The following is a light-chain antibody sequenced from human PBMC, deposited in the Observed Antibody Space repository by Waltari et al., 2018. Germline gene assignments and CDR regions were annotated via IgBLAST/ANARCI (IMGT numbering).Light chain of an antibody. CDR1: FSNIGTSYD. CDR2: GNN. V-gene: IGLV1-40*01. CDR3: QSYDNSLNAVI. J-gene: IGLJ2*01. Sequence: QSVLTQPPSVSGAPGQRVTISCTGSFSNIGTSYDVHWYRQVQGTAPKPLLYGNNNRPSGVPDRVSGSKSGTPASLAITGLQAEDEADYFCQSYDNSLNAVIFGGGTKLTVL.